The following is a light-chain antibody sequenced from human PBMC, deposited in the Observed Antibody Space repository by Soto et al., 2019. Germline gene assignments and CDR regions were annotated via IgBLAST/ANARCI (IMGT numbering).Light chain of an antibody. Sequence: DIQMTQSPSSVSASVGDRVSITCRASQAISRSLAWYQQKPGEAPKLLIYAASILQSGVPSRFSGSGSGTDFTLTITRLRAVEFGSYYCQQANRFPFTFRPGTKV. CDR2: AAS. J-gene: IGKJ3*01. CDR3: QQANRFPFT. CDR1: QAISRS. V-gene: IGKV1-12*01.